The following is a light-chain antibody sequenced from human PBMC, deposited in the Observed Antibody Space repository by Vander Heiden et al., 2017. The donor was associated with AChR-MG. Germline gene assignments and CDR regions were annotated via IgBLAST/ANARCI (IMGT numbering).Light chain of an antibody. J-gene: IGKJ4*01. V-gene: IGKV3-11*01. Sequence: EIVFPQPPAPLSVSPGERATLSCKASQSISNSLAWYQQKPGQAPNLLIYDASNRATGIPARFSGSGSGTDFTLTISSLEPEDFAVYYCQQRNTWPLTFGGGTKVEIK. CDR3: QQRNTWPLT. CDR1: QSISNS. CDR2: DAS.